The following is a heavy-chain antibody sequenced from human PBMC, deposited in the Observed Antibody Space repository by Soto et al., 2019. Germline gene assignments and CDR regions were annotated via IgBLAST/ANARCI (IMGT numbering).Heavy chain of an antibody. D-gene: IGHD3-9*01. CDR3: AKGPEYDILTGCDY. CDR2: LSGGGSTT. J-gene: IGHJ4*02. CDR1: GFTFSLSA. V-gene: IGHV3-23*01. Sequence: EVQLLESGGSFVQPGESLRLSCAASGFTFSLSAMSWVRQAPGRGLDWVSSLSGGGSTTDDADSVKGRFTISRDNSKNTVHLQMNSLRAEDTAVYYCAKGPEYDILTGCDYWGQGALVTVSS.